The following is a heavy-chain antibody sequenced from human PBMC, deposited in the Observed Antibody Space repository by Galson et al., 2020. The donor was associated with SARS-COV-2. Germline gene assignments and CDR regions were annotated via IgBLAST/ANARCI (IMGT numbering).Heavy chain of an antibody. Sequence: GGSLRLSCVASGFSFSSDWMSWARQAPGKGLEWVASIKQDGSETYYMDSVKGRAIISRDNAKKSLFLEMHSLRVEDAAVYRCARVVHYDYWSGYNGPYGMDVWGQGTTVTVSS. CDR1: GFSFSSDW. CDR2: IKQDGSET. D-gene: IGHD3-3*01. J-gene: IGHJ6*02. CDR3: ARVVHYDYWSGYNGPYGMDV. V-gene: IGHV3-7*04.